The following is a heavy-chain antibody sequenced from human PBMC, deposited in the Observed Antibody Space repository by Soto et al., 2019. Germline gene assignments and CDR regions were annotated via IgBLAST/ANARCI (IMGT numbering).Heavy chain of an antibody. CDR3: ARESTSWSFDY. Sequence: EVQLVESGGGLVQPGGSLRLSCAASGFTFINYWMHWVRQAPGKGLVWVSRLNSDGRSTSYAASVKGRFTISRDNAKNTLYLQMNSLRAEDTAVYYCARESTSWSFDYWGQGTLLTVSS. J-gene: IGHJ4*02. CDR1: GFTFINYW. CDR2: LNSDGRST. V-gene: IGHV3-74*01.